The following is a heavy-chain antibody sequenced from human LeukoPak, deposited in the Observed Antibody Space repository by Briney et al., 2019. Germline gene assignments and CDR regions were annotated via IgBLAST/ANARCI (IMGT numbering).Heavy chain of an antibody. V-gene: IGHV3-23*01. D-gene: IGHD2-2*01. CDR3: ASDKPCPPYCSSTSCFDAFNL. CDR1: GFAFDDYA. CDR2: ISASRSTT. Sequence: GGSLRLSCAASGFAFDDYAMNWVRQAPGQGLEWVSVISASRSTTYYAASVKGRFTISRDNSKNTLYLQMNSLRAEDTAVYYCASDKPCPPYCSSTSCFDAFNLWGQGTMVTVSS. J-gene: IGHJ3*01.